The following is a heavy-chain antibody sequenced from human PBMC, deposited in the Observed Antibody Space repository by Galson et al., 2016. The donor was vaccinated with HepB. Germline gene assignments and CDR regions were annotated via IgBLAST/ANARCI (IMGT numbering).Heavy chain of an antibody. CDR2: IIPMFGIA. CDR3: AKSIVEVVSGTGGNYYGMDV. J-gene: IGHJ6*02. Sequence: SVKVSCKASGYTFTTYDITWVRQAPGQGLEWMGGIIPMFGIANNAQKFQGRISITADESTSTAFMELSSLRSTDTAIYYCAKSIVEVVSGTGGNYYGMDVWGQGTTVTVSS. D-gene: IGHD2-15*01. CDR1: GYTFTTYD. V-gene: IGHV1-69*13.